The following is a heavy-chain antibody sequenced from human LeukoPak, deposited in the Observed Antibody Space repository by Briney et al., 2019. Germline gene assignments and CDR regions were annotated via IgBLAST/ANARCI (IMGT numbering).Heavy chain of an antibody. D-gene: IGHD4-17*01. CDR2: ISRGGNTI. J-gene: IGHJ4*02. CDR1: GFTFSSYW. CDR3: ARSGGDYGVY. V-gene: IGHV3-48*04. Sequence: GGSLRLSCAASGFTFSSYWMSWVRQAPGKGLEWVSYISRGGNTIDYADSVKGRFTISRDNAKNSLYLQMNSLRAEDTAVYFCARSGGDYGVYWGQGTLVTVSS.